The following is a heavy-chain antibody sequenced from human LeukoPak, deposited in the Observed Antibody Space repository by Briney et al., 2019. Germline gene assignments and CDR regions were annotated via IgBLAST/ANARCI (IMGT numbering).Heavy chain of an antibody. V-gene: IGHV3-23*01. J-gene: IGHJ3*02. CDR1: AFTFSGYA. CDR3: AKGPGVGYCSSTSCYLGAFDI. Sequence: GGSLRLSCAASAFTFSGYAMSWVRQAPGKGLEWVLAISGSGASTYYAYSVKGRFTISIDNSKNTLYLQMNSLRAEDTAVYYCAKGPGVGYCSSTSCYLGAFDIWGQGTMVTVSS. D-gene: IGHD2-2*03. CDR2: ISGSGAST.